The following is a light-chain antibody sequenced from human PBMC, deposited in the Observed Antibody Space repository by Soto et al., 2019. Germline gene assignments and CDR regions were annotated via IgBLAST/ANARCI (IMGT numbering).Light chain of an antibody. CDR2: DAS. J-gene: IGKJ4*01. V-gene: IGKV1-5*02. CDR3: QQLNSYPRT. Sequence: IHMTQSASTLSASVGHSVTIICRASQSISSWLAWYQQKPGKAPKILIYDASSLESGVPSRFSGSGSGTEFTLTISSLQTDDFATYYCQQLNSYPRTFGGGTKVDIK. CDR1: QSISSW.